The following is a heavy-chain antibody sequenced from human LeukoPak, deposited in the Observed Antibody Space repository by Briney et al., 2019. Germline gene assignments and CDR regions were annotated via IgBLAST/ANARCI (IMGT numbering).Heavy chain of an antibody. V-gene: IGHV4-39*01. Sequence: PSETLSLTCSVSGASISRTTYSWGWIRQPPGKGLEWIGSVFHTGTAYNPSLRSRVTLSVDTSKNQFSLKMSSVTAADTAVYYCTKNDVGDYGTWGQGTLVAVSS. D-gene: IGHD4-17*01. CDR3: TKNDVGDYGT. J-gene: IGHJ5*02. CDR2: VFHTGT. CDR1: GASISRTTYS.